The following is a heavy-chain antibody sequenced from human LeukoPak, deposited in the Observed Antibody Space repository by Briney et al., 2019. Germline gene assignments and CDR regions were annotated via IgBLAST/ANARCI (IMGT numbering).Heavy chain of an antibody. CDR3: ARVNPGLRYFGY. CDR2: INHSGST. V-gene: IGHV4-34*01. Sequence: SETLSLTCAVYGGSFSGYYWSWILQPPGKGLEWIGEINHSGSTNYNPSLKSRVTISVDTSKNQFSLKLSSVTAADTAVYYCARVNPGLRYFGYWGQGTLVTVSS. D-gene: IGHD3-9*01. J-gene: IGHJ4*02. CDR1: GGSFSGYY.